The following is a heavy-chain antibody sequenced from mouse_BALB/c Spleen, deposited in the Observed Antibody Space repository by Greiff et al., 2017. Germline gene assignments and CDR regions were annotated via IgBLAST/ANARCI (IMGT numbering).Heavy chain of an antibody. J-gene: IGHJ4*01. V-gene: IGHV5-6-4*01. CDR1: GFTFSSYT. CDR3: TRDWRGGKAMDY. D-gene: IGHD1-1*02. Sequence: DVMLVESGGGLVKPGGSLKLSCAASGFTFSSYTMSWVRQTPEKRLEWVATISSGGSYTYYPDSVKGRFTISRDNAKNTLYLQMSSLKSEDTAMYYCTRDWRGGKAMDYWGQGTSVTVSS. CDR2: ISSGGSYT.